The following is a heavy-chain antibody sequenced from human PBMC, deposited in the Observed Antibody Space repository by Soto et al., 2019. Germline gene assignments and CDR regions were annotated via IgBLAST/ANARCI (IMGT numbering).Heavy chain of an antibody. J-gene: IGHJ1*01. D-gene: IGHD3-22*01. CDR2: IIPIFGTA. V-gene: IGHV1-69*01. CDR1: GGTFSSYA. Sequence: QVQLVQSGAEVKKPGSSVKVSCKASGGTFSSYAISWVRQAPGQGLEWMGGIIPIFGTANYAQKFQGRVTITADESTSTAYMELSSLRSEDTAVYYCARAPYYYDSSGYYYGYFQHWGQGTLVPVSS. CDR3: ARAPYYYDSSGYYYGYFQH.